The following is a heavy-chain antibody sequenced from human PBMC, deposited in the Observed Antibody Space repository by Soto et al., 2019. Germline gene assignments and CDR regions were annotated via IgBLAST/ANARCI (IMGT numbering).Heavy chain of an antibody. V-gene: IGHV3-7*01. CDR3: ARDVGYDYVN. D-gene: IGHD5-12*01. Sequence: GGSLRLSCAVSGFTFSSFWMSWVRQAPGKGLEWVATIKQDGSEKYYVDSVKGRFTISRDNAENSLYLHMNSLSAEDTAVYFCARDVGYDYVNWGQGTLVTVSS. J-gene: IGHJ4*02. CDR2: IKQDGSEK. CDR1: GFTFSSFW.